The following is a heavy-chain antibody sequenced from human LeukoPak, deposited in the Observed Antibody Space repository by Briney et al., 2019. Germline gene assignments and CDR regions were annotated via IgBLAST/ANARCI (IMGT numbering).Heavy chain of an antibody. J-gene: IGHJ4*02. CDR3: ARSYSAVAGTLDY. V-gene: IGHV1-46*01. CDR1: GYTFTTYY. D-gene: IGHD6-19*01. CDR2: INPSAAST. Sequence: ASVNVSCKASGYTFTTYYMHWVRQAPGQGLEWMGIINPSAASTSYAQKFQGRVTMTRDTSTSTVYMELSSLRSEDTAVYYCARSYSAVAGTLDYWGQGTLVTVSS.